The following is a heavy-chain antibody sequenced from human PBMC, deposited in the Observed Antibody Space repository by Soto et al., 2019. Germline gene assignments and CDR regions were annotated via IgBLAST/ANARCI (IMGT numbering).Heavy chain of an antibody. Sequence: QITLKESGPALVKPTQTLTLTCTFSGFSLTTYGVGGGWIHQPPGKALEWLALIYWDDDKRYCPSLRSRLTITKDTSRNQVVLTMTNMDPVDTATYFCAHRLTLNSDWNYGRFDYWGQGTLVTVSS. CDR1: GFSLTTYGVG. J-gene: IGHJ4*02. CDR2: IYWDDDK. D-gene: IGHD1-7*01. V-gene: IGHV2-5*02. CDR3: AHRLTLNSDWNYGRFDY.